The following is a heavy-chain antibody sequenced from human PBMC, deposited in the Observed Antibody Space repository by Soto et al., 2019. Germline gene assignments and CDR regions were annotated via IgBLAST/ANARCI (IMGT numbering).Heavy chain of an antibody. CDR3: ARGLYGSCSSPIDY. Sequence: SLRLPCAASEFTCDDYAMPWFLQPPGKGLEWVSYITWHSAYIGYADYVKGRLTISRDNANNSLYMQVVCLNTEDTALYYCARGLYGSCSSPIDYGGPGSLVTVSS. CDR1: EFTCDDYA. D-gene: IGHD2-2*01. V-gene: IGHV3-9*01. J-gene: IGHJ4*02. CDR2: ITWHSAYI.